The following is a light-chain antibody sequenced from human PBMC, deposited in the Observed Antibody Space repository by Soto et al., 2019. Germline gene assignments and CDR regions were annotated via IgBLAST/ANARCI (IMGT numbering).Light chain of an antibody. CDR2: DVS. V-gene: IGLV2-14*03. CDR1: SSDVGAYNF. CDR3: SSYTRSSTHV. J-gene: IGLJ1*01. Sequence: QSALTQPASVSGSRGQSITISCTGTSSDVGAYNFVSWYQQHPGKLPKLMIFDVSRRPSGVSDRFSDSKSGNTASLTISGLQAEDEGYYYCSSYTRSSTHVFGSGTKLTVL.